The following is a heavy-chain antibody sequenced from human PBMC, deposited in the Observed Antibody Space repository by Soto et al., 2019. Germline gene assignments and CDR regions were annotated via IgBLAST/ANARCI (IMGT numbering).Heavy chain of an antibody. J-gene: IGHJ6*02. CDR2: IWYDGSNK. CDR1: GFTFSSYG. Sequence: VQLVESGGGVVQPGRSLRLSCAASGFTFSSYGMHWVRQAPGKGLEWVAVIWYDGSNKYYADSVKGRFTISRDNSKNTLYLQMNSLRAEDTAVYYCARSIAAAGSFGPYYYYGMDVWGQGTTVTVSS. CDR3: ARSIAAAGSFGPYYYYGMDV. D-gene: IGHD6-13*01. V-gene: IGHV3-33*01.